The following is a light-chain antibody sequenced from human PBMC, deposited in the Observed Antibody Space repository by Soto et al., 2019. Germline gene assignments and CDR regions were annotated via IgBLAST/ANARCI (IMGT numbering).Light chain of an antibody. Sequence: GDRVTITCRASQGISSALAWYQQNPGKAPKLLIYDASNLESGVPSRFSGSGSGTEFTLTISSLQPEDFATYYCQQFNSYPTFGGGTKVDIK. CDR2: DAS. J-gene: IGKJ4*01. V-gene: IGKV1-13*02. CDR1: QGISSA. CDR3: QQFNSYPT.